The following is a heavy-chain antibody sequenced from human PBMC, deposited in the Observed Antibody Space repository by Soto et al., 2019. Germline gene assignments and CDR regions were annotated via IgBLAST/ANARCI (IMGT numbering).Heavy chain of an antibody. V-gene: IGHV1-2*02. CDR3: ARDPATAKPEGVDF. J-gene: IGHJ4*02. CDR2: INPNSGGT. Sequence: ASVEVSCKASGYTFSDYYIHWVRQAPGQGLEWMGWINPNSGGTKYAPKFQGGVTMTRDTSITTAYTELSRLRSGDTAVYYCARDPATAKPEGVDFWGQGTLVTVPS. D-gene: IGHD1-1*01. CDR1: GYTFSDYY.